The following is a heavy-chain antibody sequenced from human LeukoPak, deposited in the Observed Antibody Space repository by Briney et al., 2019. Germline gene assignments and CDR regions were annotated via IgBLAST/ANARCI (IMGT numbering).Heavy chain of an antibody. V-gene: IGHV3-30*18. CDR2: ISYDGSNK. Sequence: GGSLRLSCAASGFTFSSYGMHWVRQAPGKGLGWVAVISYDGSNKYYADSVKGRFTISRDNAKNTLYLQMNSLSAEDTAVYYCAKSLRLQQRWYYYYYYMDVWGKGTTVSVSS. CDR3: AKSLRLQQRWYYYYYYMDV. CDR1: GFTFSSYG. J-gene: IGHJ6*03. D-gene: IGHD5-24*01.